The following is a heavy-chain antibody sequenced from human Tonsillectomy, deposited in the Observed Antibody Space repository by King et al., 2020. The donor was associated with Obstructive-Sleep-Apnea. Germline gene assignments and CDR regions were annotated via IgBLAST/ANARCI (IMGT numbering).Heavy chain of an antibody. CDR1: GFTFSNYW. CDR2: IKEDGSEK. Sequence: VQLVESGGGLVQPGGSLRLSCAASGFTFSNYWMNWVRQAPGKGLEWVAVIKEDGSEKYYVDSVKGRFTISRDNAKNSLYLQMNSLRAGDTAVYYCASLTDLRSWALDYWGQGTLVTVSS. CDR3: ASLTDLRSWALDY. J-gene: IGHJ4*02. V-gene: IGHV3-7*03. D-gene: IGHD3-3*01.